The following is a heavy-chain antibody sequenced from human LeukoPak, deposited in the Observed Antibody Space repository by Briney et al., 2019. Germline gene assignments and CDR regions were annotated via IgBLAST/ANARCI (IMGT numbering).Heavy chain of an antibody. D-gene: IGHD3-22*01. CDR1: GYTFSSYY. CDR3: ARGLPGRVHDNSKRGLFDP. Sequence: ASVKVSCKASGYTFSSYYMHWVRQAPGQGLEWLGIINPSGGSTSYAQKLQGRFTMTRDTSTTTVYMDLSSLRSEDTAMYYCARGLPGRVHDNSKRGLFDPWGRGTLVTVSS. V-gene: IGHV1-46*01. CDR2: INPSGGST. J-gene: IGHJ5*02.